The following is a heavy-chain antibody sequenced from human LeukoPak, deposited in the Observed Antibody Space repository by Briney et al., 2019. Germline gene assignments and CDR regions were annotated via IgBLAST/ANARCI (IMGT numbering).Heavy chain of an antibody. Sequence: GGSLRLSCAASGFTFSSYAMHWVRQAPGKGLEWVAVISYDGSNKYYADSVKGRFTISRDNSKNTLYLQMNSLRAEDTAVYYCARDLQGSLDYWGQGNPGHRLL. CDR1: GFTFSSYA. D-gene: IGHD3-10*01. J-gene: IGHJ4*01. CDR3: ARDLQGSLDY. V-gene: IGHV3-30-3*01. CDR2: ISYDGSNK.